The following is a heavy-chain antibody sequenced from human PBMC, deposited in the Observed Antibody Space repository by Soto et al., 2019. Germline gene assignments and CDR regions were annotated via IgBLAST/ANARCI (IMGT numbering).Heavy chain of an antibody. CDR2: IYYSGRT. V-gene: IGHV4-31*03. CDR1: GGSITSGGYC. Sequence: QVQLQESGPGLVKPSQTLSLTCTVSGGSITSGGYCWTWIRQHPVKGLEWMGHIYYSGRTSYNPSLKNRVTRSIDTSKSQFSLKLTSVTAAATAVYYCARDGDYYGSGSPPLLSRWGQGTLVTVSS. J-gene: IGHJ4*02. D-gene: IGHD3-10*01. CDR3: ARDGDYYGSGSPPLLSR.